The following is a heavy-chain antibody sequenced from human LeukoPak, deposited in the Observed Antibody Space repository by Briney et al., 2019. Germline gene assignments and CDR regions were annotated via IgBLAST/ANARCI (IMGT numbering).Heavy chain of an antibody. J-gene: IGHJ5*02. D-gene: IGHD6-13*01. V-gene: IGHV4-31*03. Sequence: SETLSLTSTVSGGSISSAGYYWIWIRQHPGKGLEWIGYIYYSGSTYYNPSLKSRVTISVDTSKNQFSLKLSSVTAADTAVYYCASTIEAAGYNWFDTWGQGTLVTVSS. CDR1: GGSISSAGYY. CDR2: IYYSGST. CDR3: ASTIEAAGYNWFDT.